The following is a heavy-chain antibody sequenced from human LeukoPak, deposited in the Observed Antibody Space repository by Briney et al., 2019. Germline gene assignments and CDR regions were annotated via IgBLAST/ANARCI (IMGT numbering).Heavy chain of an antibody. D-gene: IGHD6-6*01. CDR2: MKQDGSEK. J-gene: IGHJ4*01. Sequence: GGSLRLSCAAPGFTFSSYWMSWVRQAPGKGLEWVANMKQDGSEKYYVDSVKGRFTISRDNAKNSLYLQMNSLRAEDTAVYYCATQGSSPLYYFDYWGQGTLVAVSS. CDR1: GFTFSSYW. V-gene: IGHV3-7*05. CDR3: ATQGSSPLYYFDY.